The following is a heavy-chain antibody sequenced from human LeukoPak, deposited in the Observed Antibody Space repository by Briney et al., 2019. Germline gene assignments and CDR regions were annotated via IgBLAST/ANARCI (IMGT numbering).Heavy chain of an antibody. V-gene: IGHV3-21*01. Sequence: GGSLRLSCAGSGFTFSTYSMNWVRQAPGKGLEWVSSITSSNNYIYYADSMKGRFTISRDNAKNSLYLQMNSLRAEDTAVYYCAKDGQRWLLRGAFDIWGQGAMVTVSS. CDR2: ITSSNNYI. J-gene: IGHJ3*02. CDR3: AKDGQRWLLRGAFDI. D-gene: IGHD5-24*01. CDR1: GFTFSTYS.